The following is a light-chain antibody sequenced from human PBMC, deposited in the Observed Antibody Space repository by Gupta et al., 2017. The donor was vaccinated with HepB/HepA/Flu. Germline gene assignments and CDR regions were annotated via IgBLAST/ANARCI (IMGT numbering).Light chain of an antibody. V-gene: IGKV3-20*01. Sequence: ALTLSPGERATLSCRARQTVRRSNLDWYQQKPCQAPRLLISGISNSATGIPDRFSGSGSGTDLTLTMSIRELEAFAVYYCQCHEDSRLYTFGQGTMMEI. CDR3: QCHEDSRLYT. J-gene: IGKJ2*01. CDR1: QTVRRSN. CDR2: GIS.